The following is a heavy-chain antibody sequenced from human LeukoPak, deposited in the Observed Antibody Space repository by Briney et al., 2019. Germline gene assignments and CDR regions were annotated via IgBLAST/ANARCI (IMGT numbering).Heavy chain of an antibody. V-gene: IGHV3-30*18. CDR3: AKVQLERRVLLPNFDY. Sequence: GGSLRLSSAASGVTLTSYSTHWVCPTPGKGLGWVAVISHDGTNRFYADSVKGRFTVSRDDFKNTLYLEMNSLRAEDTAVYYCAKVQLERRVLLPNFDYWGQGTLVTVSS. CDR1: GVTLTSYS. CDR2: ISHDGTNR. J-gene: IGHJ4*02. D-gene: IGHD1-1*01.